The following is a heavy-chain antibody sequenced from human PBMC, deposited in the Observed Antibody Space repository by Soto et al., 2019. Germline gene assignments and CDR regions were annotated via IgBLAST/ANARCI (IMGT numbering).Heavy chain of an antibody. Sequence: SETLSLTCAVYGGSFSGYYWSWIRQPPGKGLEWIGEINHSGSTNYNPSLKSRVTISVDTSKNQFSLKLSSVTAADTAVYYCAKGYSYGVLVEGSYDYWGQGTLVTVS. CDR2: INHSGST. CDR1: GGSFSGYY. D-gene: IGHD5-18*01. J-gene: IGHJ4*02. V-gene: IGHV4-34*01. CDR3: AKGYSYGVLVEGSYDY.